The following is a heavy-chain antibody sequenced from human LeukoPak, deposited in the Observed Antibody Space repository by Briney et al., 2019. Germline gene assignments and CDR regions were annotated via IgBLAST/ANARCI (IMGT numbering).Heavy chain of an antibody. CDR1: GFTFSSYE. CDR2: IGASGGPI. V-gene: IGHV3-48*03. CDR3: ARRRSCSGGSCYSHFDY. D-gene: IGHD2-15*01. Sequence: GGSLRLSCAASGFTFSSYEMNWVRQAPGKGLEWLSYIGASGGPIYYADSVEGRFTISRDNARNSLYLQMHSLRAEDTAVYYCARRRSCSGGSCYSHFDYWGQGTLVTVSS. J-gene: IGHJ4*02.